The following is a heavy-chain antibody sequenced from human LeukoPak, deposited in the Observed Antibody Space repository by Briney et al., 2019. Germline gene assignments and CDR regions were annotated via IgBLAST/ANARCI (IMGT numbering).Heavy chain of an antibody. CDR2: IRYDGRNK. CDR3: ATDGIPGATTTLDY. V-gene: IGHV3-30*02. CDR1: GFTFSSYG. D-gene: IGHD1-26*01. Sequence: GGSLRLSCAPSGFTFSSYGMHWVRQAPLQGLEWVAFIRYDGRNKYYADSVKGRFTISRDNSKNTLYLQMNSLRAEDTAVYYCATDGIPGATTTLDYWGQGTLVTVSS. J-gene: IGHJ4*02.